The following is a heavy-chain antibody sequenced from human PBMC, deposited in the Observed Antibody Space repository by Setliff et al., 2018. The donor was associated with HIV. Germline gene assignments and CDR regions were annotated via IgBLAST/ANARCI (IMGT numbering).Heavy chain of an antibody. CDR2: MYYRGNT. CDR1: GGSISRSPHY. D-gene: IGHD6-13*01. V-gene: IGHV4-39*01. J-gene: IGHJ5*02. Sequence: SETLSLTCTVSGGSISRSPHYWGWIRQPPGKGLEWIGSMYYRGNTHYNPSLKSRVSIDADTSNNQFSLKLKYVTAADTAVYYCARGDYRITAAAGSGWFDPWGQGTRVTVSS. CDR3: ARGDYRITAAAGSGWFDP.